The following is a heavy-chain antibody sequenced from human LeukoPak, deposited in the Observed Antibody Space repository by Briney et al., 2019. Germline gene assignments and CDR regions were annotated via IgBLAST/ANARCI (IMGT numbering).Heavy chain of an antibody. CDR1: GYSISSGYY. CDR3: ARGPDYGDQKKPTYYQYGMDV. CDR2: NYHSGST. D-gene: IGHD4-17*01. V-gene: IGHV4-38-2*01. Sequence: PSETLSLTCAVSGYSISSGYYWGWIRQPPGKGLEWIGSNYHSGSTYYNPSFKSRVTISVDTSNNQFSLKLSSVTAADTAVYYCARGPDYGDQKKPTYYQYGMDVWGKGTTVTVSS. J-gene: IGHJ6*04.